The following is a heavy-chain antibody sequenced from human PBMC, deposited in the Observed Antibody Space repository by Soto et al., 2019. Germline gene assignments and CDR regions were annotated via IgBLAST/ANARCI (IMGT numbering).Heavy chain of an antibody. CDR1: GDSISNLDYF. CDR3: ARGRYCLTGRCFPNWFDS. V-gene: IGHV4-30-4*01. CDR2: IYKSATT. J-gene: IGHJ5*01. Sequence: SETLSLTCSVSGDSISNLDYFWAWIRQPPGQTLEYIGYIYKSATTYYNPSFESRVAISVDTSKSQFSLNVTSVTAADTAVYFCARGRYCLTGRCFPNWFDSWGQGALVTVSS. D-gene: IGHD7-27*01.